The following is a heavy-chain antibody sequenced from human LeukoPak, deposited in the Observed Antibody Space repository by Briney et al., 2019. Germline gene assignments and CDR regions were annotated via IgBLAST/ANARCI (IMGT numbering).Heavy chain of an antibody. Sequence: GASVKVSCKASGYSFTSYDINWVRQDTGQGLEWMGWMNPNSDNTGYAQKFQGRVTMTRNTSISTAYMELSSLGSDDTAVYYLARARTPLIAAAGTHYYYGMDVWGQGTTVTVSS. J-gene: IGHJ6*02. CDR1: GYSFTSYD. D-gene: IGHD6-13*01. CDR2: MNPNSDNT. V-gene: IGHV1-8*01. CDR3: ARARTPLIAAAGTHYYYGMDV.